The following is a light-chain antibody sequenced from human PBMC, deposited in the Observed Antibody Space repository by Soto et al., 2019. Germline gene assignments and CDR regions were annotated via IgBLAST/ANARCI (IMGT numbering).Light chain of an antibody. CDR3: HHRDDRPPMYA. CDR2: DAP. CDR1: LGIRNV. J-gene: IGKJ2*01. V-gene: IGKV3-11*01. Sequence: VLTQSPATLSLSPGDRVTLSCRASLGIRNVLFWYQQRPGQAPRLLMYDAPRRATGTPARFSGNGFGTDFSLTISSLEPEDFATYYCHHRDDRPPMYAFGQGTRLEI.